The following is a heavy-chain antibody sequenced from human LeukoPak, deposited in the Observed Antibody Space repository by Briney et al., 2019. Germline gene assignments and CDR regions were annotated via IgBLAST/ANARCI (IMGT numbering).Heavy chain of an antibody. D-gene: IGHD3-3*01. CDR3: ARVKVAIFGVVIYYYYGMDV. CDR1: GFTFSSYW. J-gene: IGHJ6*02. CDR2: INHSGST. V-gene: IGHV4-34*01. Sequence: GSLRLSCAASGFTFSSYWMHWIRQPPGKGLEWIGEINHSGSTNYNPSLKSRDTISVDTSKNQFSLKLSSVTAADTAVYYCARVKVAIFGVVIYYYYGMDVWGQGTTVTVSS.